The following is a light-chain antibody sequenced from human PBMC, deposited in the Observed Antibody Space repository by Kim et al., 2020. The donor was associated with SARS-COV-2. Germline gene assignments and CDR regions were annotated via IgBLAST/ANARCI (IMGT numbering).Light chain of an antibody. V-gene: IGKV1-27*01. J-gene: IGKJ1*01. Sequence: SAAVGYRVTITCRASQGISKDLAWYQQKPGNAPKLLIFAASALQSGVPTRFSGSGSGTDFTLTISSLQPEDVATYYCQKYNGAPWTFGQGTKVEI. CDR2: AAS. CDR1: QGISKD. CDR3: QKYNGAPWT.